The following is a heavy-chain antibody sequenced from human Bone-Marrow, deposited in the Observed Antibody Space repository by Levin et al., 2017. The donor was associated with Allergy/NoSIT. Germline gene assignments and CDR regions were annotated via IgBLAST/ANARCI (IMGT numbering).Heavy chain of an antibody. CDR1: GYSFTSYG. V-gene: IGHV1-18*01. CDR2: ISAYNGNT. D-gene: IGHD2-2*01. J-gene: IGHJ6*02. CDR3: ARDCSSTSCYGQYYYYGLDV. Sequence: GESLKISCKASGYSFTSYGISWVRQAPGQGLEWMGWISAYNGNTNYAQKLQGRVTMTTDTYTSTAYMELRSLRSDDTAVYYCARDCSSTSCYGQYYYYGLDVWGQGTTVTVSS.